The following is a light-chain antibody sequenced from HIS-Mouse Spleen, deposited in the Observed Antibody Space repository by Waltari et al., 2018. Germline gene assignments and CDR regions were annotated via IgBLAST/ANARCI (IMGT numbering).Light chain of an antibody. CDR3: DSTDSSGNHRV. CDR2: EDS. CDR1: ALPKKY. Sequence: SYELTQPPSVSVSPGQTARITCSGDALPKKYAYWYQQKSGQAPVLVIYEDSKRPSGMPDRFSSCSSGTMATLTISGAQVEDEADYYCDSTDSSGNHRVFGGGTKLTVL. V-gene: IGLV3-10*01. J-gene: IGLJ2*01.